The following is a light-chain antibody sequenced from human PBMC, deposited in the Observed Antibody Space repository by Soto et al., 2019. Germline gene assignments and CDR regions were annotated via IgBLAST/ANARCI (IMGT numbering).Light chain of an antibody. Sequence: ETVMTQSPATLSVSPGERATLSCRASQSVSTFLAWYQQKPGQAPRLLIYDASNRATGIPARFSGSGSGTDFTLSISSLEPEDFAIYYCQQRNNWPPITFGQGTRLEIK. CDR1: QSVSTF. V-gene: IGKV3-11*01. CDR2: DAS. CDR3: QQRNNWPPIT. J-gene: IGKJ5*01.